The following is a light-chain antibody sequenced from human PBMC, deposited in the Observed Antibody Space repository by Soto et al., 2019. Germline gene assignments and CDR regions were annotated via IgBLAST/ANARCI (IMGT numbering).Light chain of an antibody. J-gene: IGLJ1*01. CDR2: EVS. Sequence: QSVLTQPASVSGSPGQSITISCTGTSSDVGGYNYVSWYQQHPGKAPKLMIYEVSNRPSGVSNRFSGSKSGITASLTISGLQAEDEADYYCSSYTSSSTYVFGTGTRSPS. CDR1: SSDVGGYNY. CDR3: SSYTSSSTYV. V-gene: IGLV2-14*01.